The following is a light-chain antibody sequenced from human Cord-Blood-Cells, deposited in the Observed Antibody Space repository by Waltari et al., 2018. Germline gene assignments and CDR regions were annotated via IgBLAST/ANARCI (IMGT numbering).Light chain of an antibody. CDR2: RNN. CDR1: SSNIGSNY. Sequence: QSVLTQPPSASGTPGKRVTISCSGSSSNIGSNYVYWYQQLPGTAPKLLIYRNNQRPAVVPDRFSGSKSGTSASLAISGLRSEDEADYYCAAWDDSLSGRVFGGGTKLTVL. V-gene: IGLV1-47*01. J-gene: IGLJ3*02. CDR3: AAWDDSLSGRV.